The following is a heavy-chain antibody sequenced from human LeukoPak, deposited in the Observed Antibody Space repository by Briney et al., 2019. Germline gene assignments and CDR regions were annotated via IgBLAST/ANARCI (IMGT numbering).Heavy chain of an antibody. D-gene: IGHD3-10*01. CDR2: IIPIFGTA. CDR3: ARDLFTRGAAHTDGDY. V-gene: IGHV1-69*05. J-gene: IGHJ4*02. Sequence: GASVKVSCKASGGTFSSYAISWVRQAPGQGLEWMGGIIPIFGTANYAQKFQGRVTITTDESTSTAYMELSSLRSEDTAVYYCARDLFTRGAAHTDGDYWGQGTLVTVSS. CDR1: GGTFSSYA.